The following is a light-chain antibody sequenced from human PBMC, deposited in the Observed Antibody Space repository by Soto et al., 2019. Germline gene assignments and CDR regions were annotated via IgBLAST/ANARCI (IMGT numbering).Light chain of an antibody. CDR2: AAS. Sequence: AIRMTQSPSSFSASTGDRVTITCRASQGISSYLAWYQQKPGKAPKLLIYAASTLQSGVPSRFSGSGSGTDFTLTISCLQSEYVAPYYCQQYYSYPRTFGQGTKVEIK. CDR1: QGISSY. CDR3: QQYYSYPRT. V-gene: IGKV1-8*01. J-gene: IGKJ1*01.